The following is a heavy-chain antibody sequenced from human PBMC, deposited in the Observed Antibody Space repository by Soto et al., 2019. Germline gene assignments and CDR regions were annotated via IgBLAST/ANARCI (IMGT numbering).Heavy chain of an antibody. CDR2: ISYDGSNK. Sequence: GGSLRLSCAASGFTFSSYGMHWVRQAPGKGLEGVAVISYDGSNKYYADSVKGQFTISRDNSKNSLFLQMNSLRAEYTAVYYCAKDHLYYDILTGYYMANAFDIWGQGTMVTVSS. D-gene: IGHD3-9*01. V-gene: IGHV3-30*18. CDR3: AKDHLYYDILTGYYMANAFDI. J-gene: IGHJ3*02. CDR1: GFTFSSYG.